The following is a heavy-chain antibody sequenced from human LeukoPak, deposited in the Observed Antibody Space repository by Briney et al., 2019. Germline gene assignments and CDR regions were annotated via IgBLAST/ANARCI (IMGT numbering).Heavy chain of an antibody. V-gene: IGHV4-34*01. CDR3: ARGLLLRETYYDFWSGLKGFDP. CDR2: INHSGST. CDR1: GGSFSGYY. Sequence: SGTLSLTCAVYGGSFSGYYWSWIRQPPGKGLEWIGEINHSGSTNYNPSLKSRVTISVDTSKNQFSLKLSSVTAADTAVYYCARGLLLRETYYDFWSGLKGFDPWGQGTLVTVSS. J-gene: IGHJ5*02. D-gene: IGHD3-3*01.